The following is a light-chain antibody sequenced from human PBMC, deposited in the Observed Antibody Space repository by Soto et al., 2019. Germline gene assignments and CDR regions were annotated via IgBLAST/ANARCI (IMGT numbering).Light chain of an antibody. V-gene: IGLV2-14*03. J-gene: IGLJ1*01. Sequence: QSVLTQPTSVSGSPGQSITISCTGTSSDVGGYNYVSWYQHHPGKAPKLMICDVSDRPSGVSNRFSGSKSGNTASLTISGLQAEDEADYYSSSYTYSRTPWVFGPGTKVTVL. CDR1: SSDVGGYNY. CDR3: SSYTYSRTPWV. CDR2: DVS.